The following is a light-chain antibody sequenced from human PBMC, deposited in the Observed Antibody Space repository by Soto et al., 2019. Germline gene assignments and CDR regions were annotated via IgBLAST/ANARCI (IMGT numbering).Light chain of an antibody. CDR3: SSYTTSNTRQIV. Sequence: QSVLTQPASVSGSPGQSITISCTGTSSDVGGYNYVSWYQHHPGKAPKLMIYDVSNRPSGVSNRFSSSKSGNTASLTISGLQPEDEADYYCSSYTTSNTRQIVLGTGTKLTVL. CDR2: DVS. CDR1: SSDVGGYNY. V-gene: IGLV2-14*03. J-gene: IGLJ1*01.